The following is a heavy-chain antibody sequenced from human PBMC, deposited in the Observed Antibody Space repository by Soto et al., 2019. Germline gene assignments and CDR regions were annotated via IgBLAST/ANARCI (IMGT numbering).Heavy chain of an antibody. CDR2: IHNSGST. V-gene: IGHV4-4*02. J-gene: IGHJ6*03. Sequence: QVQLQESGPGLVKPSGTLSLTCAVSGTSIISSSWWSWVRQPAGEGVEWIGLIHNSGSTNYNPSLTRRVTVSVDTSKNQCAVEVTSGTAADTAAYYCARGGYYFYMVVWAKGTTVTVSS. D-gene: IGHD1-26*01. CDR3: ARGGYYFYMVV. CDR1: GTSIISSSW.